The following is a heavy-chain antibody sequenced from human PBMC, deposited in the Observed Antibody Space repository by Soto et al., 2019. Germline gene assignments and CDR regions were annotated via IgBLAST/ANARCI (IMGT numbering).Heavy chain of an antibody. D-gene: IGHD3-3*01. CDR2: IYYSGST. CDR3: ARSLEQASYDFWGPSSYFDY. V-gene: IGHV4-59*08. J-gene: IGHJ4*02. CDR1: GGSISSYY. Sequence: SETLSLTCTVSGGSISSYYWSWIRQPPGKGLEWIGYIYYSGSTNYNPSLKSRVTISVDTSKNQFSLKLSSVTAADTAVYYCARSLEQASYDFWGPSSYFDYWGQGTLVTVSS.